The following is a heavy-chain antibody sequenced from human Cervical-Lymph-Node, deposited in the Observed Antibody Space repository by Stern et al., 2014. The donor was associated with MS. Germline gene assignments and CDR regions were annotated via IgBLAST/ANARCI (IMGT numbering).Heavy chain of an antibody. J-gene: IGHJ4*02. CDR1: GGSFITHA. V-gene: IGHV1-69*01. CDR2: IIPLFGSA. Sequence: QVQLVESGAEVRKPGSSVTVSCKASGGSFITHAFSWVRQAPGHGPEWMGGIIPLFGSAHYAKKFKGRLTLIAGQATTTAYMELNSLTTEDTAVYYCATDGEMTTIGLQYWGQGTLVAVSS. CDR3: ATDGEMTTIGLQY. D-gene: IGHD5-24*01.